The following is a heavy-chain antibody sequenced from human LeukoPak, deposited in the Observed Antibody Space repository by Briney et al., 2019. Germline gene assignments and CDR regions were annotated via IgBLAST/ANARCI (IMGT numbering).Heavy chain of an antibody. V-gene: IGHV4-34*01. Sequence: PSETLSLTCAVYGGSFSGYYWSWLRQPPGKGLEWIGEINHSGSTNYNPSLKSRVTISVDTSKNQFSLKLSSVTAADTAVYYCAREAYDSSGYVDYWGQGTLVTVSS. CDR1: GGSFSGYY. J-gene: IGHJ4*02. CDR3: AREAYDSSGYVDY. CDR2: INHSGST. D-gene: IGHD3-22*01.